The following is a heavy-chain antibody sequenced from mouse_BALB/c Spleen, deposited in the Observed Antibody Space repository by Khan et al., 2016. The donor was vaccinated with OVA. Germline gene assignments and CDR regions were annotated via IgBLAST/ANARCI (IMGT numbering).Heavy chain of an antibody. CDR1: GYTFTSYT. CDR3: VRDGAYHRNDGWFAY. J-gene: IGHJ3*01. Sequence: QVQLQQSGAELARPGASVKMSCKASGYTFTSYTIHWIKKRPGQGLEWIGYINPSNGYTNYNQKFKDKATLTTDKSSTTAYLKLSSLTSDDSAVYNGVRDGAYHRNDGWFAYWGQGTLVTVSA. CDR2: INPSNGYT. D-gene: IGHD2-14*01. V-gene: IGHV1-4*01.